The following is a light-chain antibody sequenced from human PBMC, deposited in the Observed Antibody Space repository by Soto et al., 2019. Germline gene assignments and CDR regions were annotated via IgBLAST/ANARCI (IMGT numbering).Light chain of an antibody. V-gene: IGLV2-14*01. J-gene: IGLJ2*01. CDR3: SSYSSSTTHVV. CDR2: EVT. Sequence: QSALTQPAFVSGSPGRSVTISWTGTSTDVGGFNYVSWYQPLPGRAPKLIIYEVTNRPSGISYRFSASKSGRTASLTISGLQAEDEADYYCSSYSSSTTHVVFGGGTQLTVL. CDR1: STDVGGFNY.